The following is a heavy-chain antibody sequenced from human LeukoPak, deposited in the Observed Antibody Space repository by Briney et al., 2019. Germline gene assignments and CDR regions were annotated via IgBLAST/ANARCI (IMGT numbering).Heavy chain of an antibody. D-gene: IGHD3-10*01. J-gene: IGHJ4*02. CDR3: ARDRYYGSGTYFDY. CDR2: ISAYNGNT. V-gene: IGHV1-18*04. CDR1: GYTFTSNG. Sequence: GASVKVSCKASGYTFTSNGISWVRQATGQGLEWMGWISAYNGNTNYAQKLQGRVTMTTDTSTSTAYMELRSLRSDDTAVYYCARDRYYGSGTYFDYWGQGTLVTVSS.